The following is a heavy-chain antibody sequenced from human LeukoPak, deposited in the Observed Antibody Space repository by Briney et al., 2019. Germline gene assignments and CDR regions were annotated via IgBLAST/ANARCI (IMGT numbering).Heavy chain of an antibody. CDR1: GYTFTGYY. J-gene: IGHJ4*02. Sequence: RASVKVSCKASGYTFTGYYMHWVRQAPGQGLEWMGWINPNSGGTNYAQKFQGRVTMTRDTSISTAYMELSRLRSDDTAVYHCARARRHSSGWLRYYFDYWGQGTLVTVSS. CDR2: INPNSGGT. D-gene: IGHD6-19*01. CDR3: ARARRHSSGWLRYYFDY. V-gene: IGHV1-2*02.